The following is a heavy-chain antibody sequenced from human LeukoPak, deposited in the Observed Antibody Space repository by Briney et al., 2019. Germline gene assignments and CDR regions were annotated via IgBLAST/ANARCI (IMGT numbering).Heavy chain of an antibody. D-gene: IGHD3-10*01. V-gene: IGHV3-74*01. J-gene: IGHJ4*02. CDR1: GFTFTTYW. Sequence: GGSLRLSCAASGFTFTTYWMHWVRQVPGKGLVWVARIKGDGSSTRHADSMKGRITISRDNAKNTLYLQMNSLRAEDTAVYYCARDTWFGELSRYYFDYWGQGTLVTVSS. CDR2: IKGDGSST. CDR3: ARDTWFGELSRYYFDY.